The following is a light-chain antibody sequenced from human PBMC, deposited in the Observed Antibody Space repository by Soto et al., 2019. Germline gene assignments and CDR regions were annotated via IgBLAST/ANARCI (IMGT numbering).Light chain of an antibody. Sequence: AIQMTQSPSSLSASVGDRVTITCRASQDIRNELAWYQHNPGKAPKLLIYAASYLQGGVTSRFRGAGSGTDFILTISSRQHEDVVTYYCLQDYSYPRTFGQGTKVEIK. CDR3: LQDYSYPRT. J-gene: IGKJ1*01. CDR1: QDIRNE. CDR2: AAS. V-gene: IGKV1-6*01.